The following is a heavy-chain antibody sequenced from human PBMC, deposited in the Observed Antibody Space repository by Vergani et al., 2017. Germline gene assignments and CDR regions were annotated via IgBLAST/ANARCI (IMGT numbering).Heavy chain of an antibody. D-gene: IGHD1-26*01. CDR2: LTGGGGST. CDR1: GFTFSTYA. J-gene: IGHJ4*02. CDR3: VKDAGSFGNFFDS. V-gene: IGHV3-23*01. Sequence: EVQLLESGGSLKQPGGSVRLSCAASGFTFSTYAMHWVRQAPGKGLEWVSALTGGGGSTYYADSFKGRFIISRDNSRDTLYLQMNSLRPEETATYYCVKDAGSFGNFFDSWGQGTLVTVSS.